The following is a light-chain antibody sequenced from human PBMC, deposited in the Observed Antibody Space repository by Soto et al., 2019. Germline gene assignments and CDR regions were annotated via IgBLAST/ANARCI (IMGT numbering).Light chain of an antibody. V-gene: IGLV2-14*01. J-gene: IGLJ3*02. CDR3: SSYTTSSTQV. CDR1: SSDIGTYNY. Sequence: QSALTQPASVSGSPGQSITISCTGTSSDIGTYNYVSWYQQHPGKVPKLMIYEVSNRPSGVSNRFSGSKSGNTASLAISGLKAEDEADNYCSSYTTSSTQVFGGGTKLTVL. CDR2: EVS.